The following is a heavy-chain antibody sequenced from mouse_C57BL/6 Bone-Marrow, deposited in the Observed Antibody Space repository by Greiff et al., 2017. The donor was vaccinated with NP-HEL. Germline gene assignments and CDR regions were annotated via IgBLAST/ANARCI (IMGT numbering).Heavy chain of an antibody. J-gene: IGHJ2*01. V-gene: IGHV5-9-1*02. CDR1: GFTFSSYA. CDR3: TRGLRRRGYLDY. CDR2: ISSGGDYI. Sequence: EVQLVESGEGLVKPGGSLKLSCAASGFTFSSYAMSWVRQTPEQRLEWVAYISSGGDYISYADTVKGRFTISRDNARNTLYLQMSSLKSEDTAMYYCTRGLRRRGYLDYWGQGTTLTVSS. D-gene: IGHD1-1*01.